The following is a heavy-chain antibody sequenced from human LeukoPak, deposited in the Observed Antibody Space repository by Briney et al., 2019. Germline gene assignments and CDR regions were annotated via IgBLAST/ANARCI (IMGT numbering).Heavy chain of an antibody. Sequence: GGSLRLSCTTSGFSFNTYSMSWIRQAPGKGLEWVSYISSSGSTIYYADSVKGRFTISRDNAKNSLYLQMNSLRAEDTAVYYCARSEVLLWFGEPVPFDYWGQGTLVTVSS. V-gene: IGHV3-11*01. D-gene: IGHD3-10*01. CDR3: ARSEVLLWFGEPVPFDY. J-gene: IGHJ4*02. CDR2: ISSSGSTI. CDR1: GFSFNTYS.